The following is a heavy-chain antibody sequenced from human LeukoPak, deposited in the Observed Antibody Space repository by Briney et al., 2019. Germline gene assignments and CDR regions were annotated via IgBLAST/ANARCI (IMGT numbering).Heavy chain of an antibody. V-gene: IGHV4-59*01. CDR1: GGSISSYY. Sequence: SETLSLTCTVSGGSISSYYWSWIRQPPGKGLEWIAYIDYRGSTTYNPSLKSRVTISVDTSRNQFSLKLSSVTAADTAVYYCARSRSGYSYDHATFDIWGQGTKVTVSS. J-gene: IGHJ3*02. D-gene: IGHD5-12*01. CDR3: ARSRSGYSYDHATFDI. CDR2: IDYRGST.